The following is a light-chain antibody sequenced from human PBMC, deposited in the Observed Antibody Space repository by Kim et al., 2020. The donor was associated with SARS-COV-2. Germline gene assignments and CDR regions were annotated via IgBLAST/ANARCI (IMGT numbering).Light chain of an antibody. CDR3: QQRNSWPPAVS. CDR2: DAS. J-gene: IGKJ4*01. V-gene: IGKV3-11*01. Sequence: PGERATHSCRASQNIDTYLAWYQQRPGQAPRLLVYDASNRATGVPDRFSGSGSGTDFTLTISSLEPEDFSTYYCQQRNSWPPAVSFGGGTKVDIK. CDR1: QNIDTY.